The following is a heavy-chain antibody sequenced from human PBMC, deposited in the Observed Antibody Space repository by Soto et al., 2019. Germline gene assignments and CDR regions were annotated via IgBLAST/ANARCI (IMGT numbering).Heavy chain of an antibody. CDR3: ARGNDFWSGFDLYGMDV. CDR1: GYTFTSYA. D-gene: IGHD3-3*01. Sequence: ASVKVSCKASGYTFTSYAMHWVRQAPGQRLEWMGWINAGNGNTKYSQKFQGRVTITRDTSASTAYMELSSLRSEDTAVYYCARGNDFWSGFDLYGMDVWGQGTTVTVSS. J-gene: IGHJ6*02. CDR2: INAGNGNT. V-gene: IGHV1-3*01.